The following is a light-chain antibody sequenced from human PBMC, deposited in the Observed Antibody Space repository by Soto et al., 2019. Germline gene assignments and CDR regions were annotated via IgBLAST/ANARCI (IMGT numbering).Light chain of an antibody. V-gene: IGKV3-11*01. CDR3: QQQDNWTWT. J-gene: IGKJ1*01. Sequence: TVLTQSPATLSVSAGDRATLSCRASRLVSSYLAWYQQKVGQAPRLLIYDASNRAAGTPGRFSGSGSGTDGTLTISSLQKEDGSVYYCQQQDNWTWTFGQGTKVDIK. CDR2: DAS. CDR1: RLVSSY.